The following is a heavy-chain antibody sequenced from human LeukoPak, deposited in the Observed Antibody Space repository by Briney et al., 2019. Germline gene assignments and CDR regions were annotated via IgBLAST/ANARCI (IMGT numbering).Heavy chain of an antibody. V-gene: IGHV1-2*06. CDR2: INPNSGGT. D-gene: IGHD4-23*01. Sequence: GASVKVSCKASGYSFTGYYMHWVRQAPGQGLEWMGRINPNSGGTNYAQKFQGRVTMTRDTSISTAYMELSSLRSGDTAVYYCARDLSMTMVVTRDALDIWGQGTMVTVSS. J-gene: IGHJ3*02. CDR1: GYSFTGYY. CDR3: ARDLSMTMVVTRDALDI.